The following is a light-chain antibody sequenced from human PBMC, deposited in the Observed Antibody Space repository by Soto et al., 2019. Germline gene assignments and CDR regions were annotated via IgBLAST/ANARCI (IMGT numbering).Light chain of an antibody. V-gene: IGKV3-20*01. J-gene: IGKJ1*01. CDR2: GAS. CDR3: QPYGSALWT. Sequence: EIVLTQSPGTLSLSPGERATLSCRASQSVSSSYLAWYQQKPGQGPRLLIYGASSRATGIPDRFSGSGSGTDVTLTISRLEPEDFAVYYCQPYGSALWTFGQGTKVEIK. CDR1: QSVSSSY.